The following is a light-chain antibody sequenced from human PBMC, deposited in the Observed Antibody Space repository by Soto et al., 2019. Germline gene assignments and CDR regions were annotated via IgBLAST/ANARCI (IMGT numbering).Light chain of an antibody. CDR2: AAY. Sequence: DIQMTQSPSSLSASVGDRVTITCRASQNIRNYLNWYQQTPGKAPNLLIYAAYNLQSGVPSRFSGSGSGADFTLTISSLQPEDSATYYCQQSYSTPYSFGQGTKLQIK. CDR3: QQSYSTPYS. CDR1: QNIRNY. V-gene: IGKV1-39*01. J-gene: IGKJ2*03.